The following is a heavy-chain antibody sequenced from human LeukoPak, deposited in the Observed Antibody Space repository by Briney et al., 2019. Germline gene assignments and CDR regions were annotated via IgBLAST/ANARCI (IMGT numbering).Heavy chain of an antibody. CDR2: INHSGST. CDR3: QSRFLEWLLDY. D-gene: IGHD3-3*01. Sequence: SETLSLTCAVYGGSFSGYYWSWIRQPPGKGLEWIGEINHSGSTNYNPSLKSQVTISVDTSKNQFSLKLSSVTAADTAIYYCQSRFLEWLLDYWGQGTLVTVSS. J-gene: IGHJ4*02. V-gene: IGHV4-34*01. CDR1: GGSFSGYY.